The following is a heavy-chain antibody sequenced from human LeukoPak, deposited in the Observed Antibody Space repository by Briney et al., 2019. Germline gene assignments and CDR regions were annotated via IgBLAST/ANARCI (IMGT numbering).Heavy chain of an antibody. Sequence: GGSLRLSCAASGFTVSSDYISWVRQAPGKGLEWVSVIYSGGSTYYADSVKGRFTISRDNSKNTLYLQMNSLRAEDTAVYYCAREDYYDSSGYYYEDWGQGTLVTVSS. CDR3: AREDYYDSSGYYYED. D-gene: IGHD3-22*01. CDR1: GFTVSSDY. V-gene: IGHV3-53*01. CDR2: IYSGGST. J-gene: IGHJ4*02.